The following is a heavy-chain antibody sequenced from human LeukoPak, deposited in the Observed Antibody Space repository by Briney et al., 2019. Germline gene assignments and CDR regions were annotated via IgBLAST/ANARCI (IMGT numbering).Heavy chain of an antibody. V-gene: IGHV3-48*03. Sequence: QSGGSLRLSCAASGFSFSVYEIHWVRQAPGKGLEWIADISSSGTTTYYADSVKGRFTISRDNAKNSLYLQMNSLGAEDTAVYYCMTLTVASNFDYWGQGTLVTVSS. J-gene: IGHJ4*02. D-gene: IGHD6-19*01. CDR3: MTLTVASNFDY. CDR2: ISSSGTTT. CDR1: GFSFSVYE.